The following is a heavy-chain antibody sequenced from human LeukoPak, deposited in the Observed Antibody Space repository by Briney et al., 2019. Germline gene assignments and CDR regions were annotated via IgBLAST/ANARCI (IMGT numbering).Heavy chain of an antibody. D-gene: IGHD3-9*01. CDR2: INPSGGST. V-gene: IGHV1-46*01. J-gene: IGHJ6*02. CDR1: GYTFTSYY. Sequence: VASVKVSCKASGYTFTSYYMHWVRQAPGQGLEWMGVINPSGGSTGYAQKFQGRVTMTRDTSTSTVYMELSSLRSEDTAVYYCARPLVTLKDYYYGMDVWGQGTTVTVS. CDR3: ARPLVTLKDYYYGMDV.